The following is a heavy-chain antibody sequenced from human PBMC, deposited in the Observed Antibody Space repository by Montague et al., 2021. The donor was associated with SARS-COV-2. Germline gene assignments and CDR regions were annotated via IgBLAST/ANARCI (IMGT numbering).Heavy chain of an antibody. CDR3: ARGAPGY. CDR1: GGSFSDYH. V-gene: IGHV4-34*01. Sequence: SETLSLTCAVYGGSFSDYHWTWIRQSPGGGLEWTGQINHGGSTKYNPSLKSRVTISIDTPKNQFSLKLTSVTAAGTAVYYCARGAPGYWGQGTPVTVSS. CDR2: INHGGST. J-gene: IGHJ4*02. D-gene: IGHD1-1*01.